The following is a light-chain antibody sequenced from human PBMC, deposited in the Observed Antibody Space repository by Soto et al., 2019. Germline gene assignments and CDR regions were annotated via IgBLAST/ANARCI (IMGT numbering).Light chain of an antibody. CDR1: QRVNTNY. CDR3: QQYSSSPIT. J-gene: IGKJ5*01. CDR2: GAS. V-gene: IGKV3-20*01. Sequence: EIVLTQSPDTLSLSPLETATLSFRASQRVNTNYLAWYQRRPGQAPRLLISGASNRATGTPDRFVGRGSGTDFTLTIDRLAPEDFAVYYCQQYSSSPITFGHGTRLEIK.